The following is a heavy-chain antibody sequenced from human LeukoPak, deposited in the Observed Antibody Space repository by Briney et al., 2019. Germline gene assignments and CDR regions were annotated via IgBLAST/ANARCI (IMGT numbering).Heavy chain of an antibody. Sequence: GGSLRPSCTASAFSFSIFAMSWVRPAPGKGLEWVSGISASAGFTYYADSVKGRFTISRDNFTSTLYLHMNSLRAEDTAVYYCAKSPDGYKPYYYDHWGQGTLVSVSS. CDR3: AKSPDGYKPYYYDH. D-gene: IGHD5-24*01. J-gene: IGHJ5*02. V-gene: IGHV3-23*01. CDR1: AFSFSIFA. CDR2: ISASAGFT.